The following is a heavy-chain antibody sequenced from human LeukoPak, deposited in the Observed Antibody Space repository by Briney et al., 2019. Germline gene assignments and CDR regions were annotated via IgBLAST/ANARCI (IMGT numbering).Heavy chain of an antibody. CDR2: ISYDGSNK. CDR1: GSTFSSYG. V-gene: IGHV3-30*18. J-gene: IGHJ4*02. Sequence: GGSLRLSCAASGSTFSSYGMHWVRQAPGKGLEWVAVISYDGSNKYYADSVKGRFTISRDNSKNTLYLQMNSLRAEDTAVYYCAKDSPRYCSSTSCYRGARYFDYWGQGTLVTVSS. D-gene: IGHD2-2*01. CDR3: AKDSPRYCSSTSCYRGARYFDY.